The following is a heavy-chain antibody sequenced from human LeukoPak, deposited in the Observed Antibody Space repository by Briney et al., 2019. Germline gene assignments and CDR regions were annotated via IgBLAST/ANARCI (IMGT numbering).Heavy chain of an antibody. D-gene: IGHD3-3*01. CDR3: AREFVLRFFEGYMDV. CDR2: ISISGSTI. J-gene: IGHJ6*03. Sequence: PGGSLRLSCAASGFTFSSFEMNWVRQAPGKGLEWVSYISISGSTIYYADSVKGRFTISRDNAKNSLYLQMNSLRTEDTAVYYCAREFVLRFFEGYMDVWGKGTTVTVSS. CDR1: GFTFSSFE. V-gene: IGHV3-48*03.